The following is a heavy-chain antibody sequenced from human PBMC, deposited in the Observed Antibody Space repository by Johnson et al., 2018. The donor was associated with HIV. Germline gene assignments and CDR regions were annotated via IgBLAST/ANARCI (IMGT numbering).Heavy chain of an antibody. D-gene: IGHD3-10*01. Sequence: QVQLVESGGGVVQPVRSLRLSCAASGFTFSSYAMHWVRQAPGKGLEWVAVISYDGSNKYYADSVKGRFTISRDNSKNTLYLQMNSLRAEDTAVYYCARAGRGYGFDSWGQGTMVTVSS. V-gene: IGHV3-30*14. CDR2: ISYDGSNK. CDR1: GFTFSSYA. J-gene: IGHJ3*02. CDR3: ARAGRGYGFDS.